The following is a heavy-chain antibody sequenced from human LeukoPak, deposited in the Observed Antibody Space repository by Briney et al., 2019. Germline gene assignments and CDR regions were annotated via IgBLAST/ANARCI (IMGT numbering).Heavy chain of an antibody. CDR1: GFTFSSYG. J-gene: IGHJ4*02. CDR3: ARDRSYDFWSGYYTPDY. Sequence: GRSQRLSCAASGFTFSSYGIHWVRQAPGKGLEWVALIWYDGSSKYYADSVKGRFTISRDNSKNTLYLQMNSLRAEDTAVYYCARDRSYDFWSGYYTPDYWGQGTLVTVSS. CDR2: IWYDGSSK. V-gene: IGHV3-33*01. D-gene: IGHD3-3*01.